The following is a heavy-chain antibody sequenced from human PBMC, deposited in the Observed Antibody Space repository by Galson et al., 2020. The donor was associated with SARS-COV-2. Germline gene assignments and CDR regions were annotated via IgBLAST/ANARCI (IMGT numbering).Heavy chain of an antibody. V-gene: IGHV3-11*01. J-gene: IGHJ5*02. Sequence: GGSLRLSCAASGFTFSDYYMSWIRQAPGKGLEWVSYISSSGSTIYYADSVKGRFTISRDKAKNSLYLQMNSVRAEDTAVYYCARELDSSGYDYVRWCDPWGQGTLVTVCS. CDR1: GFTFSDYY. CDR2: ISSSGSTI. CDR3: ARELDSSGYDYVRWCDP. D-gene: IGHD3-22*01.